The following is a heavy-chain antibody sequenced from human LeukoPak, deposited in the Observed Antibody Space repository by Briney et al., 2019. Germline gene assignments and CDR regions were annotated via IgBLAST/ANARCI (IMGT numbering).Heavy chain of an antibody. V-gene: IGHV1-18*01. D-gene: IGHD4-23*01. CDR2: ISAYNGNT. J-gene: IGHJ4*02. CDR3: ARDLKRTTVVTRDYFDY. Sequence: ASVKVSCKASGYTFTSYGISWVRQAPGQGLEWMGWISAYNGNTNYAQKLQGRVTMTTDTSTSTAYMELRSLRSDDTAVYYCARDLKRTTVVTRDYFDYWGQGTLVTVSS. CDR1: GYTFTSYG.